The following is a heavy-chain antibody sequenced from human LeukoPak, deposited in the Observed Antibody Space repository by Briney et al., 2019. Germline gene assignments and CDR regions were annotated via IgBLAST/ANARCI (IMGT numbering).Heavy chain of an antibody. J-gene: IGHJ4*02. CDR3: ASRPLSGRSTWYTLDF. CDR2: VSSTGKTT. V-gene: IGHV3-48*04. CDR1: GFTSTSYS. Sequence: GGSLRLSCAASGFTSTSYSINWVRQAPGKGLEWISYVSSTGKTTYYAASVKGRVTFSRDDADNSLYLQMNSLRVEDTGIYYCASRPLSGRSTWYTLDFWGQGVLVTVSS. D-gene: IGHD6-13*01.